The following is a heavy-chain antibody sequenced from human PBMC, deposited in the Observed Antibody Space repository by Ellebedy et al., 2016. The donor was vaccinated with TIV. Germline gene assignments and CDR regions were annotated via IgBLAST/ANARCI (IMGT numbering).Heavy chain of an antibody. Sequence: AASVKVSCKASGYTFSSPKMHWVRHSPGQRLEWMGWINAGNGNTKHSQKFQGRVTLTRDTSARTAYMELSSLRSEDTAVYYCARDWGWGGDYWGQGTLVTVSS. CDR1: GYTFSSPK. CDR3: ARDWGWGGDY. J-gene: IGHJ4*02. CDR2: INAGNGNT. D-gene: IGHD3-16*01. V-gene: IGHV1-3*01.